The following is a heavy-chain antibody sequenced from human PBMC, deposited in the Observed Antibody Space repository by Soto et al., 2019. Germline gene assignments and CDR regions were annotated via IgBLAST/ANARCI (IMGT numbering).Heavy chain of an antibody. CDR2: IYYSGST. V-gene: IGHV4-31*03. D-gene: IGHD2-2*01. CDR1: GGSISSGGYY. Sequence: NPSETLSLTCTVSGGSISSGGYYWSWIRQHPGKGLEWIGYIYYSGSTYYNPSLKSRVTISVDTSKNQFSLKLSSVTAADTAVYYCAREGYCSSTSCFHYYDGMDVWGQGTTVT. CDR3: AREGYCSSTSCFHYYDGMDV. J-gene: IGHJ6*02.